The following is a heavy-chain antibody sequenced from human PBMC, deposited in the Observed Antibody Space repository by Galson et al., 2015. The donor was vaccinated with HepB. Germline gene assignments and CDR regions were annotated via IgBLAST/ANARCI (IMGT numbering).Heavy chain of an antibody. V-gene: IGHV3-21*01. Sequence: SLRLSCAASGFTFSTYSMNWVRQAPGKGLEWVSSISTSSSYIYYADSVKGLFTVSRDNAKNSLYLQMNSLRAEDTAVYYCARDLRYCTSTSCSHDAFDIWGQGTMVTVSS. D-gene: IGHD2-2*01. CDR3: ARDLRYCTSTSCSHDAFDI. CDR1: GFTFSTYS. CDR2: ISTSSSYI. J-gene: IGHJ3*02.